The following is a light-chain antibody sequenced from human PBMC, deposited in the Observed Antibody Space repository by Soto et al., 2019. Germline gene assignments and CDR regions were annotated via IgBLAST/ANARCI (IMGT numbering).Light chain of an antibody. CDR1: QTISSL. J-gene: IGKJ1*01. V-gene: IGKV1-5*03. Sequence: DIQMTQSPSTLSGSVGDRVTITCRASQTISSLLAWYQQKPGKAPKLLIYKAATLKSGVPSRFSGSGSGTEFTLTISCLQPDDFATYYCQHYNSYSEAFGQGTKVDIK. CDR2: KAA. CDR3: QHYNSYSEA.